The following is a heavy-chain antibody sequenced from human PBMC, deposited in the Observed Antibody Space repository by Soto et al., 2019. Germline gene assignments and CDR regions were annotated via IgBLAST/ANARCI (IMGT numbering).Heavy chain of an antibody. CDR2: ISRDGTTT. Sequence: LRLSCAASGFTFNSYWMHWVRQVPGKGLEWVSRISRDGTTTGYADSVKGRSTVSRDNAKNTLYLQVNSLRAEDTAVYYCVRDRSILTLFDLWGQGTLVTVSS. D-gene: IGHD7-27*01. J-gene: IGHJ4*02. CDR3: VRDRSILTLFDL. V-gene: IGHV3-74*01. CDR1: GFTFNSYW.